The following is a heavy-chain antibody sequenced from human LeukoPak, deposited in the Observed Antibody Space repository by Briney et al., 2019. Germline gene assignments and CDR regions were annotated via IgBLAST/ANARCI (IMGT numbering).Heavy chain of an antibody. CDR1: GDPVITDDYF. CDR2: T. V-gene: IGHV4-39*07. CDR3: ARVFGNYQEAMDV. J-gene: IGHJ6*02. Sequence: SETLSLTCIVSGDPVITDDYFWGWLRQPPGKALEWLGSTYRIPPLKSRVTISVDTSRNQFSLRLSSVTAADTAVYFCARVFGNYQEAMDVWGQGTTVTVSS. D-gene: IGHD3-3*01.